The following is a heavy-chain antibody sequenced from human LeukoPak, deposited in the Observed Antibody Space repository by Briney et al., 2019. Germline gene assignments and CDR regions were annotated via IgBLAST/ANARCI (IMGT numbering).Heavy chain of an antibody. Sequence: SETLSLTCAVYGGSFSGYFWTWIRQPPGKGLEWIGEINQSGSTNYNPSLKSRVTISVDTSKNQFSLKLSSVTAADTAVYYCARVTVVPAAIASSSVDYWGQGTLVTVSS. D-gene: IGHD2-2*01. CDR1: GGSFSGYF. CDR3: ARVTVVPAAIASSSVDY. CDR2: INQSGST. V-gene: IGHV4-34*01. J-gene: IGHJ4*02.